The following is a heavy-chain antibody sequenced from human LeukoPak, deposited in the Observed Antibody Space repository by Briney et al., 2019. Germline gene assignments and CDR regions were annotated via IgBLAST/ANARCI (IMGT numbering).Heavy chain of an antibody. CDR3: ARDTVVAGPLYYYYGMDV. J-gene: IGHJ6*02. CDR2: IWYDGSNK. Sequence: SGGSLRLSCAASGFTFSSYGMHWVRQAPGKGLEWVAVIWYDGSNKYYADSVKGRFTISRDNSKNTLYLQMNSLRAEDTAVYYCARDTVVAGPLYYYYGMDVWGQGTTVTVSS. D-gene: IGHD6-19*01. V-gene: IGHV3-33*01. CDR1: GFTFSSYG.